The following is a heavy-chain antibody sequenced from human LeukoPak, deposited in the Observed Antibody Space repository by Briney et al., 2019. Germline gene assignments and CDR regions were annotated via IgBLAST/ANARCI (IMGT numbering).Heavy chain of an antibody. CDR1: GGSISSGDYY. J-gene: IGHJ4*02. CDR3: ASYGSGTYYFDY. V-gene: IGHV4-30-4*01. CDR2: IYYSGST. D-gene: IGHD3-10*01. Sequence: SQILSLTCTVSGGSISSGDYYWSWIRQPPGKGLEWIGYIYYSGSTYYNPSLKSRVTISVDTSKNQFSLKLSSVTAADTAVYYCASYGSGTYYFDYWGQGTLVTASS.